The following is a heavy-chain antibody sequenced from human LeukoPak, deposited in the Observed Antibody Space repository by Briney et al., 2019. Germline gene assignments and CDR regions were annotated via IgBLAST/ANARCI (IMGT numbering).Heavy chain of an antibody. CDR2: ISGSGGIT. CDR3: AELGITMIGGV. V-gene: IGHV3-23*01. Sequence: PGGSLRLSCAASGFTFSSYAMSWVRQAPGKGLEWVSAISGSGGITSYADSVKGRFTISRDNAKNSLYLQMNSLRAEDTAVYYCAELGITMIGGVWGKGTTVTISS. J-gene: IGHJ6*04. CDR1: GFTFSSYA. D-gene: IGHD3-10*02.